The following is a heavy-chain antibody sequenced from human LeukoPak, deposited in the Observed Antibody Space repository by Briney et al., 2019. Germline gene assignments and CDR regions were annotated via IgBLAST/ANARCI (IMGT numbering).Heavy chain of an antibody. CDR2: IYYSGST. CDR1: GGSISSGDYY. D-gene: IGHD3-22*01. CDR3: ARSPYFYESSGYLFDY. J-gene: IGHJ4*02. V-gene: IGHV4-30-4*01. Sequence: SETLSLTCTVSGGSISSGDYYWSWIRQPPGKGLEWIGYIYYSGSTYYNPSLKSRVIISVDTSTNQFSLKLSSVTAADTAVYYCARSPYFYESSGYLFDYWGQGTLVTVSS.